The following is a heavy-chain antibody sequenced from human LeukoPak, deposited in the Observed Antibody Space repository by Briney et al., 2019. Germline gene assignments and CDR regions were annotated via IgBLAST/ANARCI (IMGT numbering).Heavy chain of an antibody. Sequence: ASVKVSCKASGYTFTSYYMHWVRQAPGQGLEWMGIINPSGGSTSYAQKFQGRVTMTRDMSTSTVYMELSSLRSEDTAVYYCARVGSPTNEFDYWGQGTLVTVSS. CDR1: GYTFTSYY. CDR3: ARVGSPTNEFDY. V-gene: IGHV1-46*01. CDR2: INPSGGST. J-gene: IGHJ4*02. D-gene: IGHD6-13*01.